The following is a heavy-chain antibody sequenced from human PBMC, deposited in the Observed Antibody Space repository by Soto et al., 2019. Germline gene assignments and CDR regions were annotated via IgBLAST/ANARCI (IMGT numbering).Heavy chain of an antibody. Sequence: ASVKASCKASGYTFTSYYMHWERQAPGQRHEWMGWINPNSGGTTYAQKFQGRVTMTRDSSISTAYMELSRLRSDDTAVYYRARRFYAFEIWGQGTMVTVSS. CDR1: GYTFTSYY. V-gene: IGHV1-2*02. CDR2: INPNSGGT. D-gene: IGHD3-3*01. CDR3: ARRFYAFEI. J-gene: IGHJ3*02.